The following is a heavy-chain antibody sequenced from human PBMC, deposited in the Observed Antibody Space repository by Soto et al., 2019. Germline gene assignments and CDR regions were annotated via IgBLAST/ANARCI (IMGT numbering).Heavy chain of an antibody. V-gene: IGHV4-61*01. CDR2: IYYSGST. CDR3: ARGGGVTATFDY. Sequence: QVQLQESGPGLVKSSETLSLTCTVSGGSVSSGSSYWSWIRQPPGKGLEWIGYIYYSGSTNYNPSLKSRVTISADTSKNQFSLKLSSVTAVDTAVYYCARGGGVTATFDYWGQGTLVTVSS. D-gene: IGHD5-18*01. CDR1: GGSVSSGSSY. J-gene: IGHJ4*02.